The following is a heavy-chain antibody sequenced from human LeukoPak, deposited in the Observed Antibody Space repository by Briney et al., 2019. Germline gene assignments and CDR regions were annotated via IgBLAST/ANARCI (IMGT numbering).Heavy chain of an antibody. V-gene: IGHV4-59*11. CDR3: ARGAARPGGYYYYYMDV. CDR2: IYYSGST. D-gene: IGHD6-6*01. Sequence: SETLSLTCTVSGGSISSHYWSWIRQPPGKGLEGIGYIYYSGSTNYNPSLKSRVTISVDTSKNQFSLKLSSVTAADTAVYYCARGAARPGGYYYYYMDVWGKGTTVTVSS. J-gene: IGHJ6*03. CDR1: GGSISSHY.